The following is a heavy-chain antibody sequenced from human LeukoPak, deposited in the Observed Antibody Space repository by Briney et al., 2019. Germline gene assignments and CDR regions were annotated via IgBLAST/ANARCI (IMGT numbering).Heavy chain of an antibody. CDR2: INQGGST. CDR3: ARLQGGWFDP. D-gene: IGHD5-24*01. J-gene: IGHJ5*02. CDR1: GGSISSGDYS. V-gene: IGHV4-30-2*01. Sequence: SQTLSLTCAVSGGSISSGDYSWGWLRPPPGQGLVWIGYINQGGSTYYNPSLKSRVTISVDRSKNQFSLKVSFVNAADTAVFYCARLQGGWFDPWGQGTLVTVSS.